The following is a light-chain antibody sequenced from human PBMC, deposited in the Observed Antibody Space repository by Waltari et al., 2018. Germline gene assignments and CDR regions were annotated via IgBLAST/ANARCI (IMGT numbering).Light chain of an antibody. CDR3: QQNGHPPLT. Sequence: DIQMTQSSSSLPASVGDRVTITCRASQSISNYLNWYQHKPGEAPKLLVYVASNLQRGVPSRFSGSGSETDFTLTISSLQLEDVATYYCQQNGHPPLTFGGGTKVEIK. V-gene: IGKV1-39*01. J-gene: IGKJ4*01. CDR2: VAS. CDR1: QSISNY.